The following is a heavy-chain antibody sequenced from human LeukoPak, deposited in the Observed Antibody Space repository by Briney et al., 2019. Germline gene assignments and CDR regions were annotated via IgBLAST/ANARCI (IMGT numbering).Heavy chain of an antibody. CDR1: GFSISTSA. CDR3: VRGENDSSGSYYYFDY. J-gene: IGHJ4*02. Sequence: GGSLRLSCAASGFSISTSAMHWVRQAPGKGLQWVAGISYDGSKEDYADSVKGRFTISRDNSKNTLYLQMSSLGDEDTAVYYCVRGENDSSGSYYYFDYWGQGTLATVSS. CDR2: ISYDGSKE. D-gene: IGHD1-26*01. V-gene: IGHV3-30*04.